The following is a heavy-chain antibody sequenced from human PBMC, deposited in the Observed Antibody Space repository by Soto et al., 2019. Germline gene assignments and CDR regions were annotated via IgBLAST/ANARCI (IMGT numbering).Heavy chain of an antibody. CDR3: ARAGGGYCSGGSCYGYFDY. D-gene: IGHD2-15*01. J-gene: IGHJ4*02. CDR2: ISGSGGST. V-gene: IGHV3-23*01. Sequence: GGSLRLSCAASGFTFSSYAMSWVRQAPGKGLEWVSAISGSGGSTYYADSVKGRFTISRDNSKNTLYLQMNSLRAEDTAVYYCARAGGGYCSGGSCYGYFDYWGQGTLVTVSS. CDR1: GFTFSSYA.